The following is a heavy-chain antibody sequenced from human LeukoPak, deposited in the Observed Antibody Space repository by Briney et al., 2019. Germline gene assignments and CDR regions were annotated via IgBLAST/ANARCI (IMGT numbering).Heavy chain of an antibody. CDR3: ARGGVIAVAGTGSSFDY. D-gene: IGHD6-19*01. Sequence: RTSETLSLTCTVSGGSISSYYWSWIRQPPGKGLEWIGYIYYSGSTNYNPSLKSRVTISVDTSKNQFSLKLSSVTAADTAVYYCARGGVIAVAGTGSSFDYWGQGTLVTVSS. CDR2: IYYSGST. CDR1: GGSISSYY. J-gene: IGHJ4*02. V-gene: IGHV4-59*01.